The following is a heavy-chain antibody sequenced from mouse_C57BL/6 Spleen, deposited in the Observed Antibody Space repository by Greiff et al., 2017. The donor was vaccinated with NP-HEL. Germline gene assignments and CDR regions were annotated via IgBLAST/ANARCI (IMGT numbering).Heavy chain of an antibody. J-gene: IGHJ1*03. CDR3: ARGYYYGSSYRDWYFDV. CDR1: GYTFTSYW. V-gene: IGHV1-53*01. Sequence: QVQLQQPGTELVKPGASVKLSCKASGYTFTSYWMHWVKQRPGQGLEWIGNINPSNGGTNYNEKFKSKATLTVYQSSSTAYMQISSLTSEDSAVYYCARGYYYGSSYRDWYFDVWGTGTTVTVSS. CDR2: INPSNGGT. D-gene: IGHD1-1*01.